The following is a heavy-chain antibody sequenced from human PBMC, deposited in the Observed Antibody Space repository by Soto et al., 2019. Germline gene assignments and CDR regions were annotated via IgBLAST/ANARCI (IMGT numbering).Heavy chain of an antibody. V-gene: IGHV4-4*02. D-gene: IGHD6-13*01. CDR1: GVSISSHDW. J-gene: IGHJ4*02. Sequence: QVQLQESGPGLVKPSGTLSLTCAVSGVSISSHDWWTWVRQPPGKGLEWIGESHQSGSTNYNSSLEIRVTIEVYTSNNQFSLKLRSVTVADTAVYYCATRDNSKFYWGQGTLVTVSS. CDR3: ATRDNSKFY. CDR2: SHQSGST.